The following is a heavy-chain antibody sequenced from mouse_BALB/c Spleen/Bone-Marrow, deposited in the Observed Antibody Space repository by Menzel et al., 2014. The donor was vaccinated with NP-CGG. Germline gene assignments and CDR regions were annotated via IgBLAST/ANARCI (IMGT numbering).Heavy chain of an antibody. Sequence: EVKLVESGGGLVKPGGSLKLSCAASGFTFSTYAMSWVRQTPEKRLEWVATISRGGSYIYYPDSVKGRFTIPRDNAKNTLYLQMSSLGSEGTAIYYCARRYGNYGNFDVWGAGTTVTVSS. CDR1: GFTFSTYA. D-gene: IGHD2-1*01. CDR2: ISRGGSYI. J-gene: IGHJ1*01. V-gene: IGHV5-9-1*01. CDR3: ARRYGNYGNFDV.